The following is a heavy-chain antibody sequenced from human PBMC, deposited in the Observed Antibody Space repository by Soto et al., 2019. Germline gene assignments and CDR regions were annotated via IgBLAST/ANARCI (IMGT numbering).Heavy chain of an antibody. CDR2: INPXXXDX. CDR1: GCNFTYYH. Sequence: ASVKVPLKAAGCNFTYYHVHWVRQAPGQGLEWMGIINPXXXDXTXAXKXXXXVTMTRDTSTSTVYMELSSVRSEDTAVSDCARVPYSDVVLFYLDFWGQGTPVTVSS. V-gene: IGHV1-46*01. D-gene: IGHD2-8*02. J-gene: IGHJ4*02. CDR3: ARVPYSDVVLFYLDF.